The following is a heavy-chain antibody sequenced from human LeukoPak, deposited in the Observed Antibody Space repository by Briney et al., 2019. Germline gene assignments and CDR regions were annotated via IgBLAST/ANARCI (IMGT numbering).Heavy chain of an antibody. J-gene: IGHJ4*02. V-gene: IGHV3-66*01. CDR1: GFTVSSNY. CDR3: VLDSSGYYTIDY. D-gene: IGHD3-22*01. CDR2: IYSGGST. Sequence: GGSLRLSCAASGFTVSSNYMSWVRQAPGKGLEWVSVIYSGGSTYYADSVKGRFTISRDNSKNTLYLQMNSLRAEDTAVYYCVLDSSGYYTIDYWGQGTLVTVSS.